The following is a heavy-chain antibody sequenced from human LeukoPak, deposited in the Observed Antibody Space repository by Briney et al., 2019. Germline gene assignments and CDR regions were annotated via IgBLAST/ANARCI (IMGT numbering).Heavy chain of an antibody. Sequence: SETLSLTCTVSGGSISSGSYYWSWIRQPAGKGLEWIGRIYTSGSTNYNPSLKSRVTISVDTSKNQFSLKLSSVTAADTAVYYCARRGDGYNFPWGDFDYWGQGTLVTVSS. D-gene: IGHD5-24*01. CDR2: IYTSGST. CDR1: GGSISSGSYY. CDR3: ARRGDGYNFPWGDFDY. J-gene: IGHJ4*02. V-gene: IGHV4-61*02.